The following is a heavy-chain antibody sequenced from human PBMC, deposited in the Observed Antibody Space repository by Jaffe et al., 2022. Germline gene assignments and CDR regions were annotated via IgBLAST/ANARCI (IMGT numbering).Heavy chain of an antibody. Sequence: QVTLKESGPVLVKPTETLTLTCTVSGFSLSNARMGVSWIRQPPGKALEWLAHIFSNDEKSYSTSLKSRLTISKDTSKSQVVLTMTNMDPVDTATYYCARLTQPYSSSSDYFDYWGQGTLVTVSS. CDR3: ARLTQPYSSSSDYFDY. CDR1: GFSLSNARMG. CDR2: IFSNDEK. V-gene: IGHV2-26*01. D-gene: IGHD6-6*01. J-gene: IGHJ4*02.